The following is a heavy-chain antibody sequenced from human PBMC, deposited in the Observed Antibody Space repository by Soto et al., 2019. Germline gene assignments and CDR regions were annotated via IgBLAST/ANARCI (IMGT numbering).Heavy chain of an antibody. V-gene: IGHV4-34*01. Sequence: SETLPLTCAVYGGSFSGYSWTWIRQSPGKGLEWIGQINHSGSTNYNPSLKSRVTISLVTSKNQFSLELTSVTAADTAVYYCARGLFSENYYSGGWYYFDSWGQGTLVT. CDR3: ARGLFSENYYSGGWYYFDS. D-gene: IGHD1-26*01. J-gene: IGHJ4*02. CDR1: GGSFSGYS. CDR2: INHSGST.